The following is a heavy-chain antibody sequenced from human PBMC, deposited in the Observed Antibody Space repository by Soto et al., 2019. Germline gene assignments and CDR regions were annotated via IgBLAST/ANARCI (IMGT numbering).Heavy chain of an antibody. D-gene: IGHD2-2*01. CDR1: GGTIYTYY. CDR2: ISDCGST. CDR3: AGYCSSSICTEDHYLAFEV. V-gene: IGHV4-59*01. Sequence: QMQLQESGPGLVKTSETLSLTCNVSGGTIYTYYWNWIRQFPGKGLAWIGFISDCGSTNYKPSLKSRVTISVDTSKYQVSLKLSDVRTPDTARYFRAGYCSSSICTEDHYLAFEVWGQETTVTVPS. J-gene: IGHJ6*01.